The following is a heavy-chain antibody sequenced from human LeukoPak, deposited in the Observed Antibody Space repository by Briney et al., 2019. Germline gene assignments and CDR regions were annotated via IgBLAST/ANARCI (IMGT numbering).Heavy chain of an antibody. CDR3: ARHPHFDY. J-gene: IGHJ4*02. CDR2: IKEDGSEK. Sequence: PGGSLRLSCAASGFTFSNYWMGWVRQAPGKGLEWVANIKEDGSEKAYVNSVKGRFTISRDNTENSLYLQMSSLRAEDTAVYYCARHPHFDYWGQGTLVTVSS. CDR1: GFTFSNYW. V-gene: IGHV3-7*01.